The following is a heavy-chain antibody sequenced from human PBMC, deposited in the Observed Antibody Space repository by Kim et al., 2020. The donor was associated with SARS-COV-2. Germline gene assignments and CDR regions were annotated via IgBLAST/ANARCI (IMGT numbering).Heavy chain of an antibody. CDR1: GYTFTSYD. CDR2: MNPNSGNT. Sequence: ASVKVSCKASGYTFTSYDINWVRQATGQGLEWMGWMNPNSGNTGYAQKFQGRVTMTRNTSISTAYMELSSLRSEDTAVYYCARSFGSAYGSGSYYTVYYYYYYGMDVWGQGTTVTVSS. J-gene: IGHJ6*02. V-gene: IGHV1-8*01. CDR3: ARSFGSAYGSGSYYTVYYYYYYGMDV. D-gene: IGHD3-10*01.